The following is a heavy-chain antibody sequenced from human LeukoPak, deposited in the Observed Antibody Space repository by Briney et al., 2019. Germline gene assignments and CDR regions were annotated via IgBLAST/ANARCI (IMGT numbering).Heavy chain of an antibody. CDR1: GGSISSSSYY. V-gene: IGHV4-39*07. CDR2: IYYSGST. CDR3: ARRKRWLQLINSNWFDP. Sequence: TSETLSLTCAVSGGSISSSSYYWGWIRQPPGKGLEWIGSIYYSGSTYYNPSLKSRVTISVDTSKNQFSLKLSSVTAADTAVYYCARRKRWLQLINSNWFDPWGQGTLVTVSS. D-gene: IGHD5-24*01. J-gene: IGHJ5*02.